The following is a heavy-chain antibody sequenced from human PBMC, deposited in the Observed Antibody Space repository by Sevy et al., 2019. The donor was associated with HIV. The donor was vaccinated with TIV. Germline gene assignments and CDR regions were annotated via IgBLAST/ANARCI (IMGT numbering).Heavy chain of an antibody. CDR3: AKALGWGLLEAWFFDY. V-gene: IGHV3-30*18. CDR2: ISYDGSNK. Sequence: GGSLRLSCAASGFTFSSYGMHWVRQAPGKGLEWVAVISYDGSNKYYADSVKGRFTISRDNSKNTLYLQMNSLRAEDTAVYYGAKALGWGLLEAWFFDYWGQGTLVTVSS. D-gene: IGHD1-26*01. J-gene: IGHJ4*02. CDR1: GFTFSSYG.